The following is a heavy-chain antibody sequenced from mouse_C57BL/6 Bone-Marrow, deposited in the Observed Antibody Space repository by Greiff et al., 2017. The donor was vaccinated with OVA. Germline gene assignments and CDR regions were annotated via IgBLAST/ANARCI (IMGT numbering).Heavy chain of an antibody. CDR3: ASSHYGEGY. Sequence: VKLQESGPELVKPGASVKISCKASGYAFSSSWMNWVKQRPGQGLEWIGRIYPGDGDTNYNGKFKGKATLTADKSSSTAYMQLSSLTSEDAAVYFCASSHYGEGYWGQGTTLTVSS. CDR2: IYPGDGDT. D-gene: IGHD1-2*01. V-gene: IGHV1-82*01. CDR1: GYAFSSSW. J-gene: IGHJ2*01.